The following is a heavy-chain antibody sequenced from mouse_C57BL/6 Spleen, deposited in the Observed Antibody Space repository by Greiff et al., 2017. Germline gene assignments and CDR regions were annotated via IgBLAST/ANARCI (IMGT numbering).Heavy chain of an antibody. D-gene: IGHD2-12*01. CDR1: GYTFTSYW. V-gene: IGHV1-69*01. J-gene: IGHJ2*01. Sequence: QVQLQQPGAELVMPGASVKLSCKASGYTFTSYWMHWVKQRPGQGLEWIGEIDPSDSYTNYNQKFKGKSTVTVDKSSSTAYMQLSSLTSEDSAVYYWASSVYSAVDYWGQGTTLTVSS. CDR2: IDPSDSYT. CDR3: ASSVYSAVDY.